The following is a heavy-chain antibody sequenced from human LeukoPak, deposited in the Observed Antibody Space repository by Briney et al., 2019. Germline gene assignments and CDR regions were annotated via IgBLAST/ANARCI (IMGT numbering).Heavy chain of an antibody. Sequence: KPSETLSLTCAVYGGSFSGYYWSWIRQPPGNGLEWIGEINHSGSTNYNPSLKSRVTISVDTSKNQFSLKLSSVTAADTAVYYCAFDTYYYDSSGYRWGQGTLVTVSS. CDR3: AFDTYYYDSSGYR. V-gene: IGHV4-34*01. CDR2: INHSGST. J-gene: IGHJ4*02. CDR1: GGSFSGYY. D-gene: IGHD3-22*01.